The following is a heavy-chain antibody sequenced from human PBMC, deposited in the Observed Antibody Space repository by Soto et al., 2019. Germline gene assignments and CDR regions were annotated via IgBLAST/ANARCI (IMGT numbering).Heavy chain of an antibody. V-gene: IGHV3-74*01. CDR3: ARGPSYRSSWYGFDY. Sequence: EVQLVGSGGNLVQPGGSLRLSCVGSGFTFSSHWMHWVRQAPGKGLAWVSRINSDGSSTTYSDSVKGRFTISRDNAKNTLSLQMNSLRAEDTAIYYCARGPSYRSSWYGFDYWGQGALVTVSS. J-gene: IGHJ4*02. CDR1: GFTFSSHW. CDR2: INSDGSST. D-gene: IGHD6-13*01.